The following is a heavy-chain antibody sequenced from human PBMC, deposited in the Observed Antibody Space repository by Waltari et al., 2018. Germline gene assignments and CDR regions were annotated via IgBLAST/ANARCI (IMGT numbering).Heavy chain of an antibody. CDR2: MSGRGGSP. V-gene: IGHV3-23*01. J-gene: IGHJ4*02. D-gene: IGHD2-2*01. CDR1: GFTFSSYA. CDR3: AKGSIFIVVVPAASDF. Sequence: EVQLLESGGGLVQPGGSLRLSCAASGFTFSSYAMCWVRQAPGKGLAWVPAMSGRGGSPYDADSVKGGFTISRDNSKNTLYLQMNSLRAEDTAVYYCAKGSIFIVVVPAASDFWGQGTLVTVSS.